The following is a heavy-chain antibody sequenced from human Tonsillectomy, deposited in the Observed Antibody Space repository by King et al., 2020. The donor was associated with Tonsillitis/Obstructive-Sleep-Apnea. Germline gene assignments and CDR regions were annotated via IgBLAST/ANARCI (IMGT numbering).Heavy chain of an antibody. CDR1: GLTFSSYA. CDR2: ISGSGGST. J-gene: IGHJ4*02. Sequence: VQLVESGGGLVQPGGSLRLSCGVSGLTFSSYAMSWVRQAPGKGLEWVSTISGSGGSTYYADSVKGRFTISRDNSKNTLYLQRNSLRAEDTAVYYCAKRRYSSSWTTPNYFDYWGQGTLVTVSS. V-gene: IGHV3-23*04. CDR3: AKRRYSSSWTTPNYFDY. D-gene: IGHD6-13*01.